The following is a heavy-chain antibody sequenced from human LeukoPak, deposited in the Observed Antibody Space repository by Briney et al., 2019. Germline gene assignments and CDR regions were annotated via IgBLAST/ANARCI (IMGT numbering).Heavy chain of an antibody. CDR2: IYSGGTT. CDR3: ARMLISSGYYVDS. V-gene: IGHV3-53*01. CDR1: GFPVSGHY. D-gene: IGHD3-22*01. Sequence: GGSLRLSCAASGFPVSGHYMSWVRQAPGKGLEWVSVIYSGGTTYYPASVEGRFTISRDDSKNTLYLQMNSLRAEDTAVYYCARMLISSGYYVDSWGQGNLVTVSS. J-gene: IGHJ4*02.